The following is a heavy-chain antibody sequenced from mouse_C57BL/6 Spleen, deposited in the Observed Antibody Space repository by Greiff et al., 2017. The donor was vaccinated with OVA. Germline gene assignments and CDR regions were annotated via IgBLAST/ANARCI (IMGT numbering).Heavy chain of an antibody. V-gene: IGHV1-50*01. Sequence: QVQLQQPGAELVKPGASVKLSCKASGYTFTSYWMQWVKQRPGQGLEWIGEIDPSDSYTNYNQKFKGKATLTVDTSSSTAYMQLSSLTSEDSAVYYCARAYYGSHGNFDYWGQGTTLTVSS. CDR1: GYTFTSYW. CDR3: ARAYYGSHGNFDY. CDR2: IDPSDSYT. D-gene: IGHD1-1*01. J-gene: IGHJ2*01.